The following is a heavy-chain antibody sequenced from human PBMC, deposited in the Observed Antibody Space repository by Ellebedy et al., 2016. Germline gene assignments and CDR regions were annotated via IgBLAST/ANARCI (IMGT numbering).Heavy chain of an antibody. V-gene: IGHV3-66*02. J-gene: IGHJ4*02. CDR2: VYADGAT. CDR3: AREGASSGRAGLFDH. D-gene: IGHD6-19*01. Sequence: GGSLRLSCAASGLTVRDNYINWVRQAPGKGLEWVSAVYADGATYYADSVKGRFTISRDNSKSTVFLQMDSLRAEDTAVYYCAREGASSGRAGLFDHWGQGTLVTVTS. CDR1: GLTVRDNY.